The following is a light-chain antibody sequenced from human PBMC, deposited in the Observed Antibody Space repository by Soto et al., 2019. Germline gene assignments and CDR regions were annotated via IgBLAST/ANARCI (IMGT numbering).Light chain of an antibody. Sequence: QYVLTQPASVSGSPGQSITISCTGTSSDVGGYNHVSWYQQHPGKAPKLMIYDVTDRPSGVSNRFSGSKSGNTASLAISGLQAEDEADYYCNSYTSTNTLVFGGGTKVTVL. CDR1: SSDVGGYNH. CDR3: NSYTSTNTLV. J-gene: IGLJ2*01. V-gene: IGLV2-14*03. CDR2: DVT.